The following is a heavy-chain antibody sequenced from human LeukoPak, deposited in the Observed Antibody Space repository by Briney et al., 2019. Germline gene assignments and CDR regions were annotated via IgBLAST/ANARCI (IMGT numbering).Heavy chain of an antibody. J-gene: IGHJ5*02. CDR3: ARGFLEWLLYRNWFDP. V-gene: IGHV1-69*13. D-gene: IGHD3-3*01. CDR1: GGTFSSYA. CDR2: VIPIFVTA. Sequence: SEKVSCKASGGTFSSYAISWVRQAPGQGLEWVGGVIPIFVTANYAQKFQGRVTITADESTSTAYMELSSLRSEDTAVYYCARGFLEWLLYRNWFDPWGQGTLVTVSS.